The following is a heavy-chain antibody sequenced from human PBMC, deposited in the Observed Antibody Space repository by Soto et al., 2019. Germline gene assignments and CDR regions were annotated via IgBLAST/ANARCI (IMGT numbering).Heavy chain of an antibody. V-gene: IGHV1-69*13. CDR1: GGTFSGYA. D-gene: IGHD2-2*01. J-gene: IGHJ6*02. CDR3: ARSQGSSTSLEIYYYYYYGMDV. Sequence: GASVKVSCKASGGTFSGYAISWVRQAPGQGLEWMGGIIPISGTANYAQKFQGRVTITADESTSTAYMELSSLRSEDTAVYYCARSQGSSTSLEIYYYYYYGMDVWGQGTTVTVS. CDR2: IIPISGTA.